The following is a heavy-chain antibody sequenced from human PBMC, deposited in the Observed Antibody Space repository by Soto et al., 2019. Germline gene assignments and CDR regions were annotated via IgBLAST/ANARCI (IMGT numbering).Heavy chain of an antibody. CDR2: INHSGST. D-gene: IGHD5-18*01. J-gene: IGHJ6*02. CDR1: GGSFSGYY. Sequence: PSETLSLTCAVYGGSFSGYYWSWIRQPPGKGLEWIGEINHSGSTNYNPSLKSRVTISVDTSKNQFSLKLSSVTAADTAVYYFARGKANSYTIPHYYYGMDVWGQGTTVTVSS. V-gene: IGHV4-34*01. CDR3: ARGKANSYTIPHYYYGMDV.